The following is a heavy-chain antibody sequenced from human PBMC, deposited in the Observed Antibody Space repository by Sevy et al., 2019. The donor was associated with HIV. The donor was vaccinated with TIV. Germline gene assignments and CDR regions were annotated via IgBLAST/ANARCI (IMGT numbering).Heavy chain of an antibody. CDR1: GGTFSSYA. Sequence: SVKVSCKASGGTFSSYAISWVRQPPGQGLEWMGGIIPIFGTANYAQKFQGRVRITADESTSTDYMELSSLRSEDTAVYYCARGGVLRFLKADYGMDVWGQGTTVTVSS. CDR2: IIPIFGTA. D-gene: IGHD3-3*01. CDR3: ARGGVLRFLKADYGMDV. J-gene: IGHJ6*02. V-gene: IGHV1-69*13.